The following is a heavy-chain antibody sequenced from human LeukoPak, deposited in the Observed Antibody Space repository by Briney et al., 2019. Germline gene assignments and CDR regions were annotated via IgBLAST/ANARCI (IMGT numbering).Heavy chain of an antibody. CDR2: ISWNSGSI. CDR1: GFTFDDYA. J-gene: IGHJ3*02. CDR3: ARGTQASDI. Sequence: GGSLRLSCAASGFTFDDYAMHWVRQAPGKGLEWVSGISWNSGSIGYADSVKGRFTISRDNAKNSLYLQMNSLRAEDTAVYYCARGTQASDIWGQGTMVTVSS. V-gene: IGHV3-9*01.